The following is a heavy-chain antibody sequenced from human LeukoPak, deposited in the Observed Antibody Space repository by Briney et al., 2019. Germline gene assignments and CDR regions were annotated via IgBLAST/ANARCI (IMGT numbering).Heavy chain of an antibody. Sequence: SETLSLTCTVSGGSISSSSYSWGWIRQPPGKGLEWIGSIYYSGSTYYNPSLKSRVTISVDTSKNQFSLKLSSVTAADTAVYYCARLKLMWELPGIIDYWGQGTLVTVSS. CDR2: IYYSGST. CDR3: ARLKLMWELPGIIDY. D-gene: IGHD1-26*01. V-gene: IGHV4-39*01. CDR1: GGSISSSSYS. J-gene: IGHJ4*02.